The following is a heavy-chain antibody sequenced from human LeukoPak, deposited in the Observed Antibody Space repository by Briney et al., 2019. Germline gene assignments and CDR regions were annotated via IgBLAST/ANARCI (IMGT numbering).Heavy chain of an antibody. CDR3: ASWGSDWYNMNS. Sequence: GSLRLSFAASGLTFNNYWMSWLRRAPGKGLEWVAPIGLDGSDKYYLDSMKGRFTISRDNAKNSLYLQMNSLGAEDTAVYYCASWGSDWYNMNSWGQGTLVTVSS. CDR1: GLTFNNYW. V-gene: IGHV3-7*01. CDR2: IGLDGSDK. J-gene: IGHJ4*02. D-gene: IGHD6-19*01.